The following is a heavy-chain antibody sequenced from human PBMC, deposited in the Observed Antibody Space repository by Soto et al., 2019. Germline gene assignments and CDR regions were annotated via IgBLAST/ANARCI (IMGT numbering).Heavy chain of an antibody. D-gene: IGHD6-19*01. CDR3: AKDATRTSGWYYFDY. CDR2: IDYSGRTT. J-gene: IGHJ4*02. V-gene: IGHV3-23*01. Sequence: PAGTLRLSREASAFTFSILAKGLIRPAPGKGLEWSSVIDYSGRTTYYTDPVKGRFINSRDNSKKRLYLQMNSLRAEDTAGYYCAKDATRTSGWYYFDYWGQGALVTVSS. CDR1: AFTFSILA.